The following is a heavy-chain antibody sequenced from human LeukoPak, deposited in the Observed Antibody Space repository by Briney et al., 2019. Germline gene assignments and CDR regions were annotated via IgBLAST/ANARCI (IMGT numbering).Heavy chain of an antibody. V-gene: IGHV5-51*01. D-gene: IGHD3-22*01. CDR2: IYPGDSDT. J-gene: IGHJ4*02. CDR3: ARLDSMVVVVNYFDY. Sequence: GXXXKISCKGSGYSFTSYWIGWVRQMPGKGLEWMGVIYPGDSDTRYSPSFQGQVTISADKSISTAYLQWSSLKASDTAMYYCARLDSMVVVVNYFDYWGQGTLVTVSS. CDR1: GYSFTSYW.